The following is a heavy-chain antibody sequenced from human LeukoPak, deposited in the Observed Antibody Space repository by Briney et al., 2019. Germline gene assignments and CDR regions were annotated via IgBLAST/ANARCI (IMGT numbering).Heavy chain of an antibody. V-gene: IGHV1-2*02. CDR2: INPNSGGT. J-gene: IGHJ4*02. CDR3: ARVSGCGSTSCYAYFDY. Sequence: GASVKVSCKASGYTFTGYYMHWVRQAPGQGLEWMGWINPNSGGTNYAQKFQGRVTMTRDTSISTAYMELSRLRSDDTAVYYCARVSGCGSTSCYAYFDYWGQGTLVTVSS. D-gene: IGHD2-2*01. CDR1: GYTFTGYY.